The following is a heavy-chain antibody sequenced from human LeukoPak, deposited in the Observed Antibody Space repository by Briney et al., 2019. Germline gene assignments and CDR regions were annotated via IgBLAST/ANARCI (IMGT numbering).Heavy chain of an antibody. J-gene: IGHJ4*02. CDR3: AKDMSSWYYFDY. D-gene: IGHD6-13*01. Sequence: GGSLRLSCAASGFTLSSYAMSWVRQAPGKGLEWVSAISGSGGSTYYADSVKGRFTISRDNSKNTLYLQMNSLRAEDTAVYYCAKDMSSWYYFDYWGQGTLVTVSS. V-gene: IGHV3-23*01. CDR2: ISGSGGST. CDR1: GFTLSSYA.